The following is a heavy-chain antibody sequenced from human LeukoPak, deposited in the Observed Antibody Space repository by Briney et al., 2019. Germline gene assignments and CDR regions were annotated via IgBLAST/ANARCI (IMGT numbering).Heavy chain of an antibody. J-gene: IGHJ4*02. Sequence: GGSLRLSCAASGFTFSIYAMSWVRQAPGKGLEWVSAISGSGGSTYYADSVKGRFTISRDNSKNTLYLQMNSLRAEDTAVYYCAKGLYGDYVFNFDYWGQGTLVTVSS. V-gene: IGHV3-23*01. D-gene: IGHD4-17*01. CDR1: GFTFSIYA. CDR3: AKGLYGDYVFNFDY. CDR2: ISGSGGST.